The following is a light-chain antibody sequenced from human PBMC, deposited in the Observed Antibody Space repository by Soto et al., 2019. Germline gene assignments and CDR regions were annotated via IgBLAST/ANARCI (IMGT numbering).Light chain of an antibody. CDR2: AAS. CDR3: QQLNTYHLS. J-gene: IGKJ4*01. Sequence: IQLTQSPSSLSASVRDRATITCRASQGIGTYLAWYQQKPGTAPRLLIYAASTLQSGVPSRFSGSGSGTDFTLTITSLQPEDFATYYCQQLNTYHLSFGGWTKVDIK. CDR1: QGIGTY. V-gene: IGKV1-9*01.